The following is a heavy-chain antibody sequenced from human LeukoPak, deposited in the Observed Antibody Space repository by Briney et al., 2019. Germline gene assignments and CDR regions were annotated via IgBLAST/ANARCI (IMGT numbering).Heavy chain of an antibody. CDR3: ARGRYCSSTSCYKAFDI. CDR1: GFTFRSYV. D-gene: IGHD2-2*02. J-gene: IGHJ3*02. CDR2: ITYEDGSNK. Sequence: GGSLRLSCAASGFTFRSYVMHWVRQAPGKGLEWVAAITYEDGSNKYYADSVKDRVTISRDNAKNTLYLQMNSLRAEDTAVYYCARGRYCSSTSCYKAFDIWGQGTKVTVSS. V-gene: IGHV3-30-3*01.